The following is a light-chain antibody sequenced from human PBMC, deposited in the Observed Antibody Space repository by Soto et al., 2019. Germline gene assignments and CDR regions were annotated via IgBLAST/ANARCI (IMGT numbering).Light chain of an antibody. Sequence: QSVLPQPASASGTPGRRVTISCSTTNSRSGSNYVYWYQQLPGAAPKLLIYRNDQRPSGVPDRFSASKSGTSASLAISGLRSEDEADYFCAKWDDSLRVYVFGSGTKVTVL. CDR3: AKWDDSLRVYV. CDR1: NSRSGSNY. J-gene: IGLJ1*01. V-gene: IGLV1-47*01. CDR2: RND.